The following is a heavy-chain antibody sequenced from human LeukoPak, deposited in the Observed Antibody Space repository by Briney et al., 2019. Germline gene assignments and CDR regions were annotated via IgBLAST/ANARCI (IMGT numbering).Heavy chain of an antibody. D-gene: IGHD5-18*01. J-gene: IGHJ4*02. CDR2: INPNSGGT. Sequence: ASVKVSCKASGYTFSAYYMHWVRQAPGQGLEWMGWINPNSGGTNYAQKFQGRVTMTRDTSVSTAYMELSSLRSEDTAVYYCARTGYSYDYYYWGQGTLVTVSS. CDR1: GYTFSAYY. CDR3: ARTGYSYDYYY. V-gene: IGHV1-2*02.